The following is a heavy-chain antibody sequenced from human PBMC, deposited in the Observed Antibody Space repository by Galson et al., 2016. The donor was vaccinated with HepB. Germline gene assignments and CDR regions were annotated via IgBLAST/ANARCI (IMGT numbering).Heavy chain of an antibody. J-gene: IGHJ4*02. D-gene: IGHD5-24*01. V-gene: IGHV3-7*01. CDR1: GFTFSSDW. Sequence: SLRLSCAVSGFTFSSDWMDWVRLAPGKGLEWVANINQDGSVKHYVDSVKGRFTVSRDNSKNSLYLQMNSLRAEDTAVYYCSIRLDFWGQGTLVTVSS. CDR3: SIRLDF. CDR2: INQDGSVK.